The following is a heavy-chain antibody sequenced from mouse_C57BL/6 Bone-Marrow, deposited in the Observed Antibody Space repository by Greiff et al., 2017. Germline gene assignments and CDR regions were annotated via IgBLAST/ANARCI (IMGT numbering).Heavy chain of an antibody. J-gene: IGHJ1*03. CDR2: IYWDDDK. V-gene: IGHV8-12*01. Sequence: QVTLKVSGPGILQSSQTLSLTCSFSGFSLSTSGMGVSWIRQPSGKGLEWLAHIYWDDDKRYNPALKRRLTISKDTTRNQVFLKITSVDTADTATCYCARRGVGSNGWYFDVWGTGTTVTVSS. CDR3: ARRGVGSNGWYFDV. CDR1: GFSLSTSGMG. D-gene: IGHD2-5*01.